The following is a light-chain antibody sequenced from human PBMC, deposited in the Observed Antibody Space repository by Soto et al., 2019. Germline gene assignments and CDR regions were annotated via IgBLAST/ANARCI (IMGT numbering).Light chain of an antibody. Sequence: EIVLTQSPATLSLSPGERATLSSRASQSVSNFFAWYQQKPGQAPMLLIYDASSRTTGIPARFSGSVSGTEFTLTSSSLEPEDFAVYFCQQRSNWPVTFGQWTRVEI. V-gene: IGKV3-11*01. CDR2: DAS. CDR1: QSVSNF. CDR3: QQRSNWPVT. J-gene: IGKJ1*01.